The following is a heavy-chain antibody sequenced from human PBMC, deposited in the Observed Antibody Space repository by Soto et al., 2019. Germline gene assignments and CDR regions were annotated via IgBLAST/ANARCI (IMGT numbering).Heavy chain of an antibody. CDR2: ISWNSVGI. CDR1: GFTFDDYS. V-gene: IGHV3-9*01. CDR3: AKAHTPPLYNFGSSGPRGALDI. Sequence: PWGSLRLSCAASGFTFDDYSMHWVRQSPGKGLEWVSGISWNSVGIGYADSVKGRFTISRDNAKNSLYLQMNSLRTEDTALYYCAKAHTPPLYNFGSSGPRGALDIWGQGTLVTVSS. D-gene: IGHD3-22*01. J-gene: IGHJ3*02.